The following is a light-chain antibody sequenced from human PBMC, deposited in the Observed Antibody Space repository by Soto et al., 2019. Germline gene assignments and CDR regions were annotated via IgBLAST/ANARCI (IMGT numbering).Light chain of an antibody. CDR3: QQYVSTPWT. Sequence: EIVLTQSPGTLSLSPGEGVTLSCRASQTIINHFLAWYQQKPGQSPRLLIHGASSRATGIPDRFGGSGSGTDFTLNISILEPEDFEVYYCQQYVSTPWTFGQGTKVEIK. CDR2: GAS. V-gene: IGKV3-20*01. CDR1: QTIINHF. J-gene: IGKJ1*01.